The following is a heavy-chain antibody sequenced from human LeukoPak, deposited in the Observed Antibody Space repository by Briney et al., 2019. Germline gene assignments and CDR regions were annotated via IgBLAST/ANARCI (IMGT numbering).Heavy chain of an antibody. V-gene: IGHV1-69*04. J-gene: IGHJ2*01. CDR3: ARADLVTTQDWYFDL. CDR1: GYTFTSYA. D-gene: IGHD2-21*02. CDR2: IIPILGIA. Sequence: SVKVSCKASGYTFTSYAMNWVRQAPGQGLEWMGRIIPILGIANYAQKFQGRVTITADKSTSTAYMELSSLRSEDTAVYYCARADLVTTQDWYFDLWGRGTLVTVSS.